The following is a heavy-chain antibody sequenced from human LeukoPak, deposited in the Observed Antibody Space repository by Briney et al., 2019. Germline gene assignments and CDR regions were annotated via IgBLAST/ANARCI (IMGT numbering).Heavy chain of an antibody. CDR2: IYYSGGT. CDR1: GGSISSYN. CDR3: ARHHRSGWFDY. D-gene: IGHD6-19*01. Sequence: SETLSLTCTVSGGSISSYNWSWIRQPPGKGLEWIGYIYYSGGTNYNPSLKSRVTISVDTSKNQFSLKLSSVTAADTAVYYCARHHRSGWFDYWGQGTLVTVSS. V-gene: IGHV4-59*08. J-gene: IGHJ4*02.